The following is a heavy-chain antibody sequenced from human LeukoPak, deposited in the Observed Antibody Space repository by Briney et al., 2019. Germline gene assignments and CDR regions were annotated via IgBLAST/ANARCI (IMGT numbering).Heavy chain of an antibody. D-gene: IGHD2-15*01. CDR1: GFTFSNYA. CDR2: ISGSGGET. V-gene: IGHV3-23*01. CDR3: AKDSVVVAGLVNYFDS. J-gene: IGHJ4*02. Sequence: PGGSLRLSCAASGFTFSNYAMSWVRQAPGKGLEWVSGISGSGGETFYADSVKGRFTISRDNFKNTLFLRMKSLRAEDTAVYYCAKDSVVVAGLVNYFDSWGQGTLVTVSS.